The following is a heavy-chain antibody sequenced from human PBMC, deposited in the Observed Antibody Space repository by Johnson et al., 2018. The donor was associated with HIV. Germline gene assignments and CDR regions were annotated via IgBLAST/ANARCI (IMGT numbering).Heavy chain of an antibody. D-gene: IGHD3-22*01. CDR2: ISWNSGSI. CDR3: AREGTYYYDNSGYNDAFDV. CDR1: GFTFDDYA. J-gene: IGHJ3*01. Sequence: VQLVESGGGVVQSGGSLRLSCAASGFTFDDYAMHWVRQAPGKGLEWVSGISWNSGSIGYADSVKGRFTISRDNAKNTLYLQMNSLRAEDTAVYYCAREGTYYYDNSGYNDAFDVWGQGTMVTVSS. V-gene: IGHV3-9*01.